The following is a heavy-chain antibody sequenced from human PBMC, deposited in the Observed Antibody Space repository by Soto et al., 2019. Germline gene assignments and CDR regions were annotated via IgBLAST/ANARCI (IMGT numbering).Heavy chain of an antibody. D-gene: IGHD2-2*01. CDR3: AILGYCSSTSCERAGWFDP. V-gene: IGHV4-39*01. CDR2: IYYSGST. J-gene: IGHJ5*02. CDR1: GGSISSSSYY. Sequence: SETLSLTCTVSGGSISSSSYYWGWIRQPPGKGLEWIGSIYYSGSTYYNPSLKSRVTISVDTSKNQFSLKLSSVTAADTAVYYCAILGYCSSTSCERAGWFDPWGQGTLVTVSS.